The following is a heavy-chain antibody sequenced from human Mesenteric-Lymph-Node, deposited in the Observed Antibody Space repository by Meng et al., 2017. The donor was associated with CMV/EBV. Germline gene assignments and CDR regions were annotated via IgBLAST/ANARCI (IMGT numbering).Heavy chain of an antibody. D-gene: IGHD3-3*02. CDR3: ARGAAFLEWSFDY. J-gene: IGHJ4*02. Sequence: ASVKVSCKASGGTFTGYYMHWVRQARGQGLEWMGWINPNSGGANYAQKFQGRVTMTRDTSISTAYMELSSLRSEDTAVYYCARGAAFLEWSFDYWGQGTLVTVSS. V-gene: IGHV1-2*02. CDR1: GGTFTGYY. CDR2: INPNSGGA.